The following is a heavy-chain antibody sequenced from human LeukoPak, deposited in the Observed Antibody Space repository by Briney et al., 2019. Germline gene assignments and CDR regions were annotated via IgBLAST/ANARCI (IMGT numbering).Heavy chain of an antibody. V-gene: IGHV4-34*01. CDR1: GGSFSGYY. CDR2: INHSGST. D-gene: IGHD6-13*01. J-gene: IGHJ5*02. CDR3: ARTFIAAAGTGLWFDP. Sequence: SGTLSLTCAVYGGSFSGYYWSWTRQPPGKGLEWIGEINHSGSTNYNPSLKSRVTISVDTSKNQFSLKLSSVTAADTAVYYCARTFIAAAGTGLWFDPWGQGTLVTVSS.